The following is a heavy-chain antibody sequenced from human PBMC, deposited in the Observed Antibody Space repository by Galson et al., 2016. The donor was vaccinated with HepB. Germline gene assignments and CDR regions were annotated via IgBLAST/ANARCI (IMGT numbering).Heavy chain of an antibody. CDR3: VKDVLRLVGATGVRAFDI. J-gene: IGHJ3*02. D-gene: IGHD1-26*01. Sequence: SLRLSCAAPGFTFNAYAMHWVRRAPGKGLEYVSTISSHGTATYYTDSVKGRFTISRDNSESTVYLQMFSLRPEDTAIYYCVKDVLRLVGATGVRAFDIWGQGTMVTVSS. V-gene: IGHV3-64D*06. CDR2: ISSHGTAT. CDR1: GFTFNAYA.